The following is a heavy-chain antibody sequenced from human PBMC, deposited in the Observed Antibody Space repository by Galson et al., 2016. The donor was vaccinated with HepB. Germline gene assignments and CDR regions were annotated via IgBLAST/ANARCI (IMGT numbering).Heavy chain of an antibody. D-gene: IGHD2-15*01. J-gene: IGHJ5*02. V-gene: IGHV4-34*01. CDR2: VNHSGST. Sequence: SETLSLTCGVNGGSFNPYYWSWIRQPPGKGLEWIGEVNHSGSTKYNPSLKSRVTISVDTSKSQISLNLTSMTAADTAVYYCARVEVAATNWCDAWGQGTLVTVSS. CDR3: ARVEVAATNWCDA. CDR1: GGSFNPYY.